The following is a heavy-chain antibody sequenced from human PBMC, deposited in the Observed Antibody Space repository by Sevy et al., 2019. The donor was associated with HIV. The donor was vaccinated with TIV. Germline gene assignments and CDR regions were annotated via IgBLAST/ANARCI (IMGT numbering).Heavy chain of an antibody. J-gene: IGHJ4*02. V-gene: IGHV3-64D*06. Sequence: GGSLRLSCSASGFTFSSYAMHWVRQAPGKGLEYVSTISSNGGSTYYADSVKGRFTISRDNSKNTLYLQMSSLRAEDTAVYYCVKVYRGCYYDYWGQGTLVTVSS. CDR3: VKVYRGCYYDY. D-gene: IGHD1-26*01. CDR1: GFTFSSYA. CDR2: ISSNGGST.